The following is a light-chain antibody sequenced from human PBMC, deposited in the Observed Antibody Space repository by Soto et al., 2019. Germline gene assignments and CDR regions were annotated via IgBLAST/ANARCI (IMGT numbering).Light chain of an antibody. CDR1: SSDIGLYNY. J-gene: IGLJ2*01. CDR3: TSYAGGNSVL. Sequence: QSALTQPPSASGSLGQSVTISCTGTSSDIGLYNYVSWYQHHPGKAPKLMIYEVTKRPSGVPYRFSGSKSGNTASLTVSGLQPEDEADYYCTSYAGGNSVLFGGGTKLTVL. CDR2: EVT. V-gene: IGLV2-8*01.